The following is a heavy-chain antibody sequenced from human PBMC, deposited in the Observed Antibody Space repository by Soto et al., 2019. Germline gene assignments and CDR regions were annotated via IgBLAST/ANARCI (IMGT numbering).Heavy chain of an antibody. V-gene: IGHV3-30-3*01. CDR3: ARDLGDLGVVVVMYYDYYGMDV. D-gene: IGHD3-22*01. CDR1: GFTFSSYA. Sequence: QVQLVESGGGVVQPGRSLRLSCAASGFTFSSYAMHWVRQAPGKGLEWVAVISYDGSNKYSADSVKGRFTISRDNSKNTLYLQMNSLRAEDTAVYYCARDLGDLGVVVVMYYDYYGMDVW. J-gene: IGHJ6*01. CDR2: ISYDGSNK.